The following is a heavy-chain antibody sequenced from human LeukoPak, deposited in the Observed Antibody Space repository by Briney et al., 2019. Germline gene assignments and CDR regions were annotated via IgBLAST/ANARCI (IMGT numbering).Heavy chain of an antibody. D-gene: IGHD6-13*01. CDR1: GFTFSSYR. V-gene: IGHV3-21*04. J-gene: IGHJ4*02. CDR3: ASLALGSWFDY. CDR2: ISSSGSYI. Sequence: GGSLRLSCAASGFTFSSYRMNWVRQAPGKGLEWVSSISSSGSYIYYADLVKRRCTISKDNAKNKLYLQMNSLSAEDTAEYYGASLALGSWFDYWGQGTLVTVSS.